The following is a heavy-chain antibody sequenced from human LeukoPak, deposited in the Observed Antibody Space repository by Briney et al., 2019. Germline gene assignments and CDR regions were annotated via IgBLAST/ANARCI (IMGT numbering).Heavy chain of an antibody. CDR1: GFTFSSYA. V-gene: IGHV3-23*01. Sequence: GGSLRLSCAASGFTFSSYAMSWVRQAPGKGLEWVSAISGSGGSTYYADSVQGRFTIFRDNSKNTLYVQMNSLRADDTAIYYCVKDPYYYDNSGYYYVKDQWGQGTLVTVSS. J-gene: IGHJ4*02. CDR2: ISGSGGST. CDR3: VKDPYYYDNSGYYYVKDQ. D-gene: IGHD3-22*01.